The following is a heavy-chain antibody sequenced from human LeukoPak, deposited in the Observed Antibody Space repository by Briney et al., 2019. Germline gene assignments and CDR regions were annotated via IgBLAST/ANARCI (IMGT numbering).Heavy chain of an antibody. V-gene: IGHV1-2*02. D-gene: IGHD2-2*01. CDR1: GYTFTGYY. Sequence: ASVKVSCKASGYTFTGYYMHWVRQAPGQGLEWMGWINPNSGGTNYAQKFQGRVTMTRDTSISTVYMELSRLRSDDTAVYYCARESVVPADRRSRWFDPWGQGTLVTVSS. J-gene: IGHJ5*02. CDR2: INPNSGGT. CDR3: ARESVVPADRRSRWFDP.